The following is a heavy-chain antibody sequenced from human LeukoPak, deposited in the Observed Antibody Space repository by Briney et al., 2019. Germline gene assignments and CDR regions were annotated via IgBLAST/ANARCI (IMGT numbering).Heavy chain of an antibody. J-gene: IGHJ4*02. CDR2: ISGNSGST. D-gene: IGHD1-26*01. Sequence: PGGSLRLSCAASGFTFSSYAMSWVRQAPGKGLDWVSSISGNSGSTYYADSVKGRFTISRDNSKNTVYLQMNSLRAEDTAVYYCAKVSAWAMVGATYFDYWGQGTLVTVSS. CDR3: AKVSAWAMVGATYFDY. CDR1: GFTFSSYA. V-gene: IGHV3-23*01.